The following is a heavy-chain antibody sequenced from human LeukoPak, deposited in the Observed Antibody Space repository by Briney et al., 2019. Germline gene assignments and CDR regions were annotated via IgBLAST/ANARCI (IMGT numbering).Heavy chain of an antibody. D-gene: IGHD3-22*01. J-gene: IGHJ4*02. V-gene: IGHV4-39*07. CDR1: GGSISSGGYY. CDR2: INHSGST. Sequence: PSETLSLTCTVSGGSISSGGYYWSWIRQPPGKGLEWIGEINHSGSTNYNPSLKSRVTISVDTSKNQFSLKLSSVTAADTAVYYCARVVSGFIDYWGQGTLVTVSS. CDR3: ARVVSGFIDY.